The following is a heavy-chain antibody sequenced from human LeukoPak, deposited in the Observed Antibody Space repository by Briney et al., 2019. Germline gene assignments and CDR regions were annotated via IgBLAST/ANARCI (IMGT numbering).Heavy chain of an antibody. CDR3: ARDKDAGPRGFYYYGMDV. CDR1: GFTFSTYS. J-gene: IGHJ6*02. D-gene: IGHD2-15*01. CDR2: ISSSSSYI. V-gene: IGHV3-21*01. Sequence: GGSLRLSCAASGFTFSTYSMNWVRQAPGKGLEWVSSISSSSSYIYYADSVKGRFTISRDNAENSLYLQMNSLRAEDTAVYYCARDKDAGPRGFYYYGMDVWGQGTTVTVSS.